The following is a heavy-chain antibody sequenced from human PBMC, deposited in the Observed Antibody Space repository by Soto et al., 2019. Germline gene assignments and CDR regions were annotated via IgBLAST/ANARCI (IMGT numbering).Heavy chain of an antibody. CDR1: GYTFTNYA. CDR2: INAGNGNT. D-gene: IGHD3-10*01. Sequence: QVQLVQSGAEVKKPGASVKVSGKASGYTFTNYAMHWVRQAPGQRLEWMGWINAGNGNTKYSQKFQGRVTITRDTPASTAYMELSSLRSEDTAVYYCARGPLLWGDVWGQGTTVTVSS. V-gene: IGHV1-3*01. CDR3: ARGPLLWGDV. J-gene: IGHJ6*02.